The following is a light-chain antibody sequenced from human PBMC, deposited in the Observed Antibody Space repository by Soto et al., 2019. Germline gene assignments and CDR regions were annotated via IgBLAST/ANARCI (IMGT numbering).Light chain of an antibody. CDR1: QSVSSN. Sequence: EIVMTQSPATLSVSPGERATLSCRASQSVSSNLAWYQQKPGQAPRLLIYGASTRATAIPARFSGSRSGTEFTLTISSLKSEDFAVYYCQQYNNWPYTFGQGTKLEIK. V-gene: IGKV3-15*01. CDR3: QQYNNWPYT. CDR2: GAS. J-gene: IGKJ2*01.